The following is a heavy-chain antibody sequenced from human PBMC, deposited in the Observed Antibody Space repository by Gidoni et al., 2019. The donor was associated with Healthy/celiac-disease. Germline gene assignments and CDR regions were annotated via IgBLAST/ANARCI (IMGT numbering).Heavy chain of an antibody. CDR2: IYYSGRT. V-gene: IGHV4-39*01. Sequence: QLQLQESGPGLVKPSETLSLPCTVSVGSISSSSYYWGWIRQPPGKGLEWIGSIYYSGRTYYNPSLKSRVTISVDTSKNQFSLKLSSVTAADTAVYYCARQVDYGAYSDYWGQGTLVTVSS. D-gene: IGHD4-17*01. CDR3: ARQVDYGAYSDY. J-gene: IGHJ4*02. CDR1: VGSISSSSYY.